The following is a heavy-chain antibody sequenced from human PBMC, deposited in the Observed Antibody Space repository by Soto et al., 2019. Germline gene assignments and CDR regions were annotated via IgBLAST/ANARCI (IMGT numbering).Heavy chain of an antibody. J-gene: IGHJ4*02. CDR1: GFTFSSYS. CDR2: ISSSSSYI. Sequence: GGSLRLSCAASGFTFSSYSMNWVRQAPGKGLEWVSSISSSSSYIYYADSVKGRFTISRDNAKNSLYLQMNSLRAEDTAVYYCARFDYGDFYYFDYWGQGTLVTVSS. V-gene: IGHV3-21*01. D-gene: IGHD4-17*01. CDR3: ARFDYGDFYYFDY.